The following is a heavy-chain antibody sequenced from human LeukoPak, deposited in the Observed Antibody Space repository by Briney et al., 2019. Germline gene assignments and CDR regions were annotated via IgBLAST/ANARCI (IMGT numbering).Heavy chain of an antibody. CDR1: GFIFTSHG. CDR2: ISYDGSNK. Sequence: GGSLRLSCVSSGFIFTSHGMQWVRQAPGKGLEWVAVISYDGSNKYYADSVKGRFTISRDNSKNTLYLQMNSLRAEDTAVYYCARGDDGYDFGVNAFDIWGQGTMVTVSS. D-gene: IGHD3-3*01. J-gene: IGHJ3*02. CDR3: ARGDDGYDFGVNAFDI. V-gene: IGHV3-30*19.